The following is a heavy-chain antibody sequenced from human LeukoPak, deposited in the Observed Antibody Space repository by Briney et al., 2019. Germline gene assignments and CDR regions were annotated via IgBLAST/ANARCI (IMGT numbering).Heavy chain of an antibody. J-gene: IGHJ4*02. CDR1: GGSISSSSYY. Sequence: SETLSLTCTVSGGSISSSSYYWGWIRQPPGNGLEWIGNIYYSGSTYHNPSLKSRVTISVDTSKSQFSLKLSSVTAADTAVYYCARDGRFPPEVLPRYFDYWGQGTLVTVSS. CDR3: ARDGRFPPEVLPRYFDY. CDR2: IYYSGST. V-gene: IGHV4-39*07. D-gene: IGHD1-26*01.